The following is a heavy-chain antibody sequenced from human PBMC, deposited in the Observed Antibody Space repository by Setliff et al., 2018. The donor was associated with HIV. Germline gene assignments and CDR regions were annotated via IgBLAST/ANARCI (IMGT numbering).Heavy chain of an antibody. J-gene: IGHJ4*02. Sequence: SETLSLTCTVSGASFIRSRYYWSWIRQPAGTGLEWIGHVYTTGSASYNPSLESRVTILEALSKNQFSLNLDSVTAADTAVYFCARALAGGSGWNYFDLWGPGTLVTVSS. CDR3: ARALAGGSGWNYFDL. D-gene: IGHD6-19*01. CDR2: VYTTGSA. CDR1: GASFIRSRYY. V-gene: IGHV4-61*09.